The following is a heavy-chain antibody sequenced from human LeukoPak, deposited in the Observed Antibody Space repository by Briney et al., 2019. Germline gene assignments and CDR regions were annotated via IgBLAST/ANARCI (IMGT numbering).Heavy chain of an antibody. CDR2: IASDGSST. J-gene: IGHJ4*02. V-gene: IGHV3-74*03. CDR3: ARGRPHGNDY. D-gene: IGHD4-23*01. CDR1: GFTFSSYC. Sequence: GGSLILSCAASGFTFSSYCMNWVRQAPGKGLVWVSRIASDGSSTTYADSVKGRFSISRDNAKNTLYLQMNSLRVEDTAVYYCARGRPHGNDYWGQGTLVTVSS.